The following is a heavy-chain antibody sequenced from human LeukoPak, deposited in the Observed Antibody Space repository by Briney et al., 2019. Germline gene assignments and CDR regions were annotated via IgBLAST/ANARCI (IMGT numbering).Heavy chain of an antibody. Sequence: GGSLRLSCAPSGVTLSNYEMNWGRLTPGKGLEWISYITKGGATVLYAESVKGRFTISRDNANSSLYLQMNSLRAEDTAVYFCARLSVTITRRFDLRGQGTLVTVSS. V-gene: IGHV3-48*03. D-gene: IGHD4-17*01. CDR3: ARLSVTITRRFDL. J-gene: IGHJ4*02. CDR2: ITKGGATV. CDR1: GVTLSNYE.